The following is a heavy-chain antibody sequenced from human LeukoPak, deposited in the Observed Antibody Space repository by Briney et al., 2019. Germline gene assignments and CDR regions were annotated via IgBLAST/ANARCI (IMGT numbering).Heavy chain of an antibody. J-gene: IGHJ4*02. CDR3: ARVTILRGYSYGAFDY. D-gene: IGHD5-18*01. V-gene: IGHV6-1*01. CDR2: TYYRSKWYN. Sequence: SQTLSLTCAISGGSVSSNSAAWNWIRQSPSRGLEWLGRTYYRSKWYNDYAVSVKSRITINPDTSKNQFSLQLNSVHPEDTAVYYCARVTILRGYSYGAFDYWGQGTLVTVSS. CDR1: GGSVSSNSAA.